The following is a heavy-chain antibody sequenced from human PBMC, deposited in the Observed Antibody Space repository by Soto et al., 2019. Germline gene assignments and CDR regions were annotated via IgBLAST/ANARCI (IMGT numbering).Heavy chain of an antibody. D-gene: IGHD3-22*01. CDR1: GYTFTSSA. J-gene: IGHJ4*02. CDR2: VVVGSGST. CDR3: AADSGDDSTGYGADY. Sequence: QMQLVQSGPEVKKPGTSVKVSCKASGYTFTSSAIQWVRQARGQRLEWIGWVVVGSGSTNYAPKFQERVTITRDVAXXTSYMERSTLRSEDTALYYCAADSGDDSTGYGADYGGQGTLVTVSS. V-gene: IGHV1-58*02.